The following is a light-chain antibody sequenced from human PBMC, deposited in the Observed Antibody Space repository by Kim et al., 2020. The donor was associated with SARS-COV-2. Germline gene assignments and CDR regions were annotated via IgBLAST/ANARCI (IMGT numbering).Light chain of an antibody. CDR2: DVP. CDR3: SSYAGSNNGV. Sequence: TTSATASRSGIGIYDYFSWYQQYPARAPTLIIYDVPKRPSGVPDRFSGSKSANTASLTVSGLQAEDEADYYCSSYAGSNNGVFGGGTQLTVL. J-gene: IGLJ2*01. CDR1: RSGIGIYDY. V-gene: IGLV2-8*01.